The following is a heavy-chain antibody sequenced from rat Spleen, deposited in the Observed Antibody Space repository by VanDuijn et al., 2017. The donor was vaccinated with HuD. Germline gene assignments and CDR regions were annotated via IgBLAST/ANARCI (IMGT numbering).Heavy chain of an antibody. V-gene: IGHV5-7*01. CDR1: GFTFSDHN. Sequence: EVQLMESGGGLVQPGRSLKLSCAASGFTFSDHNMAWVRQAPRKGLEWVATIIYDGTGTYYRDSVRGRFTISRDNAKSTLYLQMDNVRSEDTATYYCTRGGFYRYWGQGVMVTVSS. CDR3: TRGGFYRY. CDR2: IIYDGTGT. J-gene: IGHJ2*01. D-gene: IGHD1-3*01.